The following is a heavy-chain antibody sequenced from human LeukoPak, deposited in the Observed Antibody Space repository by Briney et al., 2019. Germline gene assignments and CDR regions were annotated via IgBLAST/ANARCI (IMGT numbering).Heavy chain of an antibody. CDR1: GFTFGDYA. Sequence: GGSLRLSCTASGFTFGDYAMSWFRQAPGKGLEWVGFMRTKLYGGTTEYAASVRGRFTISRDDSKSTAYLQMNSLKTEDTAVYYCSRDMKYYYDSTGYYFSGAFDIWGRGTMVTVSS. D-gene: IGHD3-22*01. V-gene: IGHV3-49*03. CDR2: MRTKLYGGTT. J-gene: IGHJ3*02. CDR3: SRDMKYYYDSTGYYFSGAFDI.